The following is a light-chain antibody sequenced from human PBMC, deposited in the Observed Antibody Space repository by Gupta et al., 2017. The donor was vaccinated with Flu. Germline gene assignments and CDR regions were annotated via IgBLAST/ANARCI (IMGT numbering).Light chain of an antibody. CDR2: GAS. CDR1: RNLTSRF. CDR3: QQYGGSPRT. V-gene: IGKV3-20*01. J-gene: IGKJ1*01. Sequence: SLSPGQRATLSCGTSRNLTSRFIAWYQQKSGQAPRLLIYGASNRATGIPDRFTGSGSGTNFTLTITRLEPEDFAVYHCQQYGGSPRTFGQGTKVEIK.